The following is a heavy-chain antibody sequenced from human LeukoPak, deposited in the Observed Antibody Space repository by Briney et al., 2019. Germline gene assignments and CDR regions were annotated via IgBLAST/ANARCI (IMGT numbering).Heavy chain of an antibody. D-gene: IGHD6-13*01. CDR3: ARARIAAAPTTYDY. Sequence: SVKVSCKASGGTFSSYAISWVRQAPGQGLEWMGRIIPILGIANYAQKFQGRVTITADKSPSTAYMELSSLRSEDTAVYYCARARIAAAPTTYDYWGQGTLVTVSS. CDR1: GGTFSSYA. V-gene: IGHV1-69*04. CDR2: IIPILGIA. J-gene: IGHJ4*02.